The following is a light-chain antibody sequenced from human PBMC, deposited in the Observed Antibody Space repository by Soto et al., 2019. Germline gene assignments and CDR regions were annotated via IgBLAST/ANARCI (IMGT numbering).Light chain of an antibody. V-gene: IGLV1-40*01. CDR2: GNS. Sequence: QSVLTQPPSVSGAPGQRVTISCTGSSSNIGADYDVHWYQQLPGTAPKLLIYGNSNRPSGVPDRFSGSKSGTSASLAITGLQAEDEADYYGQSYDSSLSAVGFGGGTKLTVL. CDR3: QSYDSSLSAVG. J-gene: IGLJ3*02. CDR1: SSNIGADYD.